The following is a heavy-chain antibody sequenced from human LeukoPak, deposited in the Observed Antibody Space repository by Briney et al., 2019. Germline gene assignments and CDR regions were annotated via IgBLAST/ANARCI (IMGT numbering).Heavy chain of an antibody. CDR3: ARVVLAAAGYFDY. J-gene: IGHJ4*02. Sequence: GGSLRLSCAASGVSFSSYWMSWVRQAPGKGLGWVANIKQDGSEKYYVDSVKSRFTISRDNAKNSLYLQMNSLRAEDTAVYYCARVVLAAAGYFDYWGQGTLVTVSS. CDR1: GVSFSSYW. D-gene: IGHD6-13*01. V-gene: IGHV3-7*01. CDR2: IKQDGSEK.